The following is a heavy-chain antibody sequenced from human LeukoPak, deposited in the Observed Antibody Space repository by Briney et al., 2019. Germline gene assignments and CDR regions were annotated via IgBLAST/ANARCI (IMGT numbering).Heavy chain of an antibody. CDR2: ISYDGSNK. CDR3: AKDKDYFDY. Sequence: GGSLRLSCAASGFTFSSYGMHWVRQSPGKGLEWVAVISYDGSNKYYADSVKGRFTISRDNSKNTLYLQMNSLRAEDTAVYYCAKDKDYFDYWGQGTLVTVSS. J-gene: IGHJ4*02. V-gene: IGHV3-30*18. CDR1: GFTFSSYG.